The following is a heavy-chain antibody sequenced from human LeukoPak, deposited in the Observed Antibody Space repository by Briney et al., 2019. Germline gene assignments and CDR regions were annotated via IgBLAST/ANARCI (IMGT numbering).Heavy chain of an antibody. CDR1: GGTFSSYA. V-gene: IGHV1-69*04. CDR3: ARDREIWSGSGWFSDY. J-gene: IGHJ4*02. CDR2: IIPIVGIV. D-gene: IGHD6-19*01. Sequence: ASVKVSCKASGGTFSSYAISWVRQAPGQGLEWMGRIIPIVGIVNYAQKFQGRVTITADKSTSTAYMELSSLRSEDTAVYYCARDREIWSGSGWFSDYWGQGTLVTVSS.